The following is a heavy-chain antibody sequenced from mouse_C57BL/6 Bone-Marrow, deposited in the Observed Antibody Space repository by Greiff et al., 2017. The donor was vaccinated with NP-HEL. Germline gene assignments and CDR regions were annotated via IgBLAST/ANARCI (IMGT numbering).Heavy chain of an antibody. J-gene: IGHJ1*03. D-gene: IGHD2-5*01. CDR2: ISYDGSN. V-gene: IGHV3-6*01. CDR1: GYSITSGYY. Sequence: EVQLVESGPGLVKPSQSLSLTCSVTGYSITSGYYWNWIRQFPGNKLEWMGYISYDGSNNYNPSLKNRISITRDTSKNQFFLKLNSVTTEDTATYYCARERAYYSNLLYWYFDVWGTGTTVTVSS. CDR3: ARERAYYSNLLYWYFDV.